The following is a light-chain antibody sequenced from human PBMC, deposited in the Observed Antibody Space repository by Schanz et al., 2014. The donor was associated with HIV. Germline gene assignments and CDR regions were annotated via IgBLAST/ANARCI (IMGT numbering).Light chain of an antibody. CDR3: QSYDSSLSGV. CDR1: RSNIGAGYD. J-gene: IGLJ3*02. CDR2: GNT. Sequence: QSVLTQPPSVSGAPGQRVTISCTGSRSNIGAGYDVHWYQQLPGTAPKLLIYGNTNRPSGVPDRFSGSKSGTSVSLAITGLQAEDEADYYCQSYDSSLSGVFGGGTKLTVL. V-gene: IGLV1-40*01.